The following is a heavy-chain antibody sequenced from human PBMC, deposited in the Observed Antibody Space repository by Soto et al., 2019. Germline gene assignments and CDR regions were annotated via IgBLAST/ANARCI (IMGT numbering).Heavy chain of an antibody. J-gene: IGHJ5*02. CDR1: GGSFSRYY. CDR2: INHSGST. Sequence: SETLSLTCAVYGGSFSRYYWSWIRQPPGKGLEWIGEINHSGSTTYNPSLKSRVTISVDTSKNQFSLKLSPVTASDTVVYYCARGDRXYYDGSGSYSRPGWFDPWGQGTLVTVSS. CDR3: ARGDRXYYDGSGSYSRPGWFDP. D-gene: IGHD3-10*01. V-gene: IGHV4-34*01.